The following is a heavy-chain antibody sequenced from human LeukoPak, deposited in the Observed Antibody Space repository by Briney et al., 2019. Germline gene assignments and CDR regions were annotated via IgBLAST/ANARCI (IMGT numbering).Heavy chain of an antibody. CDR2: ISDTGTT. V-gene: IGHV4-59*08. J-gene: IGHJ6*03. Sequence: SETLSLTCTVSGDSITPYYWSWIRQSPGGSLEYIGFISDTGTTNYNPSLRGRVSISVDTSKSQFSLKLKSVTAADSAIYYCTRAFTGAHYYYIPVWGAGTTVTVSS. D-gene: IGHD7-27*01. CDR3: TRAFTGAHYYYIPV. CDR1: GDSITPYY.